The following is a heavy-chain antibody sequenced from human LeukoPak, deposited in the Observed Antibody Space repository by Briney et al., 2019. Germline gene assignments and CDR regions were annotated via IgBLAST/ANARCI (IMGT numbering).Heavy chain of an antibody. CDR3: ARGGSDTAMAHDY. J-gene: IGHJ4*02. Sequence: GGSLRLSCVASGFTFSNYWMHWVRQAPGKGLMWVSRINRDGSRTNYADSVKGRFTISRDDAKNTLYLQVNSLRAEDTAVYFCARGGSDTAMAHDYWGQGTLVTVSS. CDR1: GFTFSNYW. D-gene: IGHD5-18*01. V-gene: IGHV3-74*01. CDR2: INRDGSRT.